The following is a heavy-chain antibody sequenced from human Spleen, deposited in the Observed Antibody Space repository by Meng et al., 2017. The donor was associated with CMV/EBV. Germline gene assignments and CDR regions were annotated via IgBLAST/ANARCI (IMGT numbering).Heavy chain of an antibody. V-gene: IGHV3-23*01. J-gene: IGHJ4*02. CDR1: GFAFGSYT. CDR3: SKTRNGYGGQDY. D-gene: IGHD5-12*01. CDR2: DSAIDEST. Sequence: GESLKISCVASGFAFGSYTMTWVRQSAEKGLETVAMDSAIDESTYYADFVKGRFIISRDKSKNTVSLEMRSLTVDDTAIYYCSKTRNGYGGQDYWGQGALVTVSS.